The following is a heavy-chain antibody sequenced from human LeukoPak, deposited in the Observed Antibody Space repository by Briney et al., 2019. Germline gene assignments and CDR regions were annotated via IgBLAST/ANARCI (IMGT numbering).Heavy chain of an antibody. CDR3: AREGYDSNGYPFFDI. D-gene: IGHD3-22*01. CDR1: GGSFSSYG. V-gene: IGHV1-46*04. Sequence: ASVKVSCKASGGSFSSYGFSWVRQAPGQGLEWMGRIHPSGGSTSYAQKLHGRVTMTSDTSINTLYMKLNSLASEDTAVYYCAREGYDSNGYPFFDIWGQGTIVTASS. J-gene: IGHJ3*02. CDR2: IHPSGGST.